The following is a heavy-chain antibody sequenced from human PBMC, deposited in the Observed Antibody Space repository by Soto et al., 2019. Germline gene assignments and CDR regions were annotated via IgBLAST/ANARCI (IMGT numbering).Heavy chain of an antibody. CDR2: IIPILGIA. J-gene: IGHJ3*02. CDR1: GGTFSSYT. CDR3: ARDLGHMISDAFDI. V-gene: IGHV1-69*08. D-gene: IGHD3-22*01. Sequence: QVQLVQSGAEVKKPGSSVKVSCKASGGTFSSYTISWVRQAPGQGLEWMGRIIPILGIANYAQKFQGRVTITADKSTSTAYMELSSLRSEDTAVYYCARDLGHMISDAFDIWGQGTMVTVSS.